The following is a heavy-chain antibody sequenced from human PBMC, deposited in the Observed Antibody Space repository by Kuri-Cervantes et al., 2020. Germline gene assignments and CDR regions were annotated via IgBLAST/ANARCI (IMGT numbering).Heavy chain of an antibody. CDR1: GFTFSSYW. CDR3: AGQYGYSIT. J-gene: IGHJ5*02. V-gene: IGHV3-23*01. D-gene: IGHD6-13*01. CDR2: ISGSGGST. Sequence: LSLTCAASGFTFSSYWMSWVRQAPGKGLEWVSAISGSGGSTYYADSVKGRFTISRDNSKNTLYLQMNSLRAEDTAVYYCAGQYGYSITWGQGTLVTVSS.